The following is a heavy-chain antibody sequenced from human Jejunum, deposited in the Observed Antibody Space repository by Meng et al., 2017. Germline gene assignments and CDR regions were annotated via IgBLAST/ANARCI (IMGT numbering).Heavy chain of an antibody. D-gene: IGHD7-27*01. Sequence: QVQLEQLGPGLVKPSQTLSPTCALSGDSVSSNCASWNWIRQSPTRGLEWLGRTHYRSKWYHDYALSVESRITISPDTSNNQFSLQLRSVTPEDTGVYYCERGTWDFDYWGQGTLVTVFS. CDR1: GDSVSSNCAS. J-gene: IGHJ4*02. CDR2: THYRSKWYH. CDR3: ERGTWDFDY. V-gene: IGHV6-1*01.